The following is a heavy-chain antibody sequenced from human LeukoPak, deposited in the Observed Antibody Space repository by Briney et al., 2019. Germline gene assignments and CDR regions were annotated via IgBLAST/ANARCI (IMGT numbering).Heavy chain of an antibody. D-gene: IGHD6-13*01. Sequence: PGGSLRLSCAASGFTFSNYAMSWIRQPPGKGLEWIGEINHSGSTNYNPSLKSRVTISVDTSKNQFSLKLSSVTAADTAVYYCARGGLAAAGNNWFDPWGQGTLVTVSS. CDR2: INHSGST. J-gene: IGHJ5*02. V-gene: IGHV4-34*01. CDR3: ARGGLAAAGNNWFDP. CDR1: GFTFSNYA.